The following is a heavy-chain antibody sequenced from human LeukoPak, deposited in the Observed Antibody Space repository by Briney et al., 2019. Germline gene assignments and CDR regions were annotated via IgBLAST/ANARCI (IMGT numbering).Heavy chain of an antibody. CDR1: GYSFTSYW. CDR3: ARHGPLDGYSYGPEFYYYHYKDV. J-gene: IGHJ6*03. CDR2: IYPGDSDT. V-gene: IGHV5-51*01. Sequence: GESLKISCKGSGYSFTSYWIGWVRQMPGKGLEWMGIIYPGDSDTRYSPSFQGQVTISADKSISTAYLQWSSLKASDTAMYYCARHGPLDGYSYGPEFYYYHYKDVWGKGTTVTVSS. D-gene: IGHD5-18*01.